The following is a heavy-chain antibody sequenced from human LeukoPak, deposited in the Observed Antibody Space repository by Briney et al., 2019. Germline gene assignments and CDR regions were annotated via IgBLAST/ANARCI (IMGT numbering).Heavy chain of an antibody. V-gene: IGHV1-18*04. CDR3: AREGLEYYGMDV. CDR1: GYTFTSYY. CDR2: ISGNKGNT. J-gene: IGHJ6*02. Sequence: ASVKVSCKASGYTFTSYYMHWVRQAPGQGLEWMGWISGNKGNTNYAQKFQGRVTMTIDTSTTTAYMEVRSLRSDDTAVYYCAREGLEYYGMDVWGQGTTVTVSS. D-gene: IGHD3-16*01.